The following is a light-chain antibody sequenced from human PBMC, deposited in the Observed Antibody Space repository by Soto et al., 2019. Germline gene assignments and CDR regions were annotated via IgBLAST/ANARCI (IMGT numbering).Light chain of an antibody. J-gene: IGLJ1*01. CDR2: GNS. CDR1: SSNIGAGYD. Sequence: QSVLTQPPSVSGAPGQRVTISCTGSSSNIGAGYDVHWYQQLPGTAPKLLIYGNSNRPSGVPDRFSGSKSGTSASLAITGLQVEDEAEYFCFSFTTTSTHVFGTGTNVTVL. CDR3: FSFTTTSTHV. V-gene: IGLV1-40*01.